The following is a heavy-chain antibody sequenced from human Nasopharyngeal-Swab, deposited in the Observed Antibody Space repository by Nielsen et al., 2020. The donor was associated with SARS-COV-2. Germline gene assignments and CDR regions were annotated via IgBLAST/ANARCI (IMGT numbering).Heavy chain of an antibody. CDR3: ARYDDYYDSSGYAY. D-gene: IGHD3-22*01. Sequence: GGSLRLSCAASGFTSSSYAMSWVRQAPGKGLEWVSVISGSGGSTYYADSVKGRFTISRDNSKNTLYLQMNSLRAEDTAVYYCARYDDYYDSSGYAYWGQGTLVTVSS. V-gene: IGHV3-23*01. J-gene: IGHJ4*02. CDR2: ISGSGGST. CDR1: GFTSSSYA.